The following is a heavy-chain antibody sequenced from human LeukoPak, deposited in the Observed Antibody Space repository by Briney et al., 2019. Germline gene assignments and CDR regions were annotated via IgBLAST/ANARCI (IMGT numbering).Heavy chain of an antibody. V-gene: IGHV3-48*03. D-gene: IGHD4-11*01. J-gene: IGHJ4*02. CDR1: GLTFSSYE. CDR3: ARSHYSLFDY. Sequence: GGSLRLSGAASGLTFSSYEMNWVRQAPGKGLEWVSYISSSGSTIYYADSVKGRFTISRDNAKNSLYLQMNSLRAEDTAVYYCARSHYSLFDYWGQGTLVTVSS. CDR2: ISSSGSTI.